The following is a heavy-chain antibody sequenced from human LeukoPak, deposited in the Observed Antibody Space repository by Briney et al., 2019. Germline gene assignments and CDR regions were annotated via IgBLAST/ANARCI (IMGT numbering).Heavy chain of an antibody. Sequence: PGGSLRLSCAGSGLTFSGYWMHWVRQAPGKGLVWVSRISLDGSTTAYADSVKGRFTISRDNAKDTVYLQMSGLRAEDAAVYYCTGARYSGYAFDFWGQGTLVTVSS. CDR2: ISLDGSTT. V-gene: IGHV3-74*01. J-gene: IGHJ5*01. CDR1: GLTFSGYW. CDR3: TGARYSGYAFDF. D-gene: IGHD5-12*01.